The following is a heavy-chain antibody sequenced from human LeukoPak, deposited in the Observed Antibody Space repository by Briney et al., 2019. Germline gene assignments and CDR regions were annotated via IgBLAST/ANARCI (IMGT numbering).Heavy chain of an antibody. CDR1: GFTFNSYA. CDR3: AKGGGSSSWTNLDY. J-gene: IGHJ4*02. CDR2: ICDTGGST. V-gene: IGHV3-23*01. D-gene: IGHD6-13*01. Sequence: GGSLTLSCAASGFTFNSYAMSWVRQAPGKGLEWVSGICDTGGSTYYPDSVKGRFTISRDNSKNTLYLQMNSLRAEDTAVYYCAKGGGSSSWTNLDYWGQGTLVTVSS.